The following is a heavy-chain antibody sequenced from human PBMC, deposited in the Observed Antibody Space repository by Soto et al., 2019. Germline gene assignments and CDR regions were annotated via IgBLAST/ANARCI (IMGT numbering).Heavy chain of an antibody. CDR2: IYSSENT. D-gene: IGHD3-16*01. CDR1: GGSVSSSSYS. Sequence: PSENLSLTCTVSGGSVSSSSYSWGWIRQSPGKGLEWIGTIYSSENTYYNPSLLSRVTISVDTSKNEFSLRLGSLTAADTALYYCSSGGGLVAFDIWGQGTMVTVSS. CDR3: SSGGGLVAFDI. V-gene: IGHV4-39*01. J-gene: IGHJ3*02.